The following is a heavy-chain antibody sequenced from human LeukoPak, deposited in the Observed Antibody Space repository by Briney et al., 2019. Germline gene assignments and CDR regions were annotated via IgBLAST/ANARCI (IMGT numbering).Heavy chain of an antibody. CDR1: GFSFSDYA. Sequence: PGGSLRLSCAASGFSFSDYAIYWVRQAPGKGLEWVAFIRYDGSNKYYADSVKGRFTISRDNSKNTLYLQMNSLRAEDTAVYYCAKDHTGGYDKPFNYYYYMDVWGKGTTVTISS. CDR3: AKDHTGGYDKPFNYYYYMDV. J-gene: IGHJ6*03. D-gene: IGHD5-12*01. CDR2: IRYDGSNK. V-gene: IGHV3-30*02.